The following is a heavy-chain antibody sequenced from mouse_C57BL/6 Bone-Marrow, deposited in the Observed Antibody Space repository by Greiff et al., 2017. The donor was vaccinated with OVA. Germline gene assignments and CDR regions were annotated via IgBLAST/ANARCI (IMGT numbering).Heavy chain of an antibody. CDR2: IDPSDSET. J-gene: IGHJ3*01. CDR3: ARAGLWLRREDWFAY. Sequence: VQLQQPGAELVRPGSSVKLSCKASGYTFTSYWMHWVKQRPIQGLEWIGNIDPSDSETHYNQKFKDKATLTVDKSSSTAYMQLSSLTSEDSAVYYCARAGLWLRREDWFAYWGQGTLVTVSA. D-gene: IGHD2-2*01. CDR1: GYTFTSYW. V-gene: IGHV1-52*01.